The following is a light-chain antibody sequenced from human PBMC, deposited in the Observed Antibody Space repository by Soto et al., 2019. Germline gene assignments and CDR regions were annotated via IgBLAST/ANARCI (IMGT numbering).Light chain of an antibody. Sequence: QSVLTQPASVSGSPGQSITISCTGTSSDVGGYDYVSWYQHHPGKAPKLMIYDVSNRPSGVSNRFSGSKSGNTASLTISGLRAEDEADYYCSSYTSSSPYVFGTGTKVTV. CDR3: SSYTSSSPYV. J-gene: IGLJ1*01. CDR1: SSDVGGYDY. CDR2: DVS. V-gene: IGLV2-14*03.